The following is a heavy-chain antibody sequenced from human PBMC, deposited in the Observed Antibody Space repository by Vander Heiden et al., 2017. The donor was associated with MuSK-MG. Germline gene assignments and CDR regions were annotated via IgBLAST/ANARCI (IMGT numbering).Heavy chain of an antibody. CDR1: GFSFSYYN. V-gene: IGHV3-21*01. CDR3: ARDGARDPGYYYYMDV. CDR2: ISSSSSYI. Sequence: EVQLVESGGGLVKPGGSLRLSCAASGFSFSYYNMNWVRQAPGKGLEWVSSISSSSSYIYYADSVKGRFTISRDDAKNSLYLQMNSLRAEDTAMYYCARDGARDPGYYYYMDVWGEGTTVTVSS. D-gene: IGHD3-22*01. J-gene: IGHJ6*03.